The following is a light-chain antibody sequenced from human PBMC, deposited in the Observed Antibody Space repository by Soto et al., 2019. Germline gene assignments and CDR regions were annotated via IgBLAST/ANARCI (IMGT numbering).Light chain of an antibody. CDR2: VNN. CDR3: AAWDDSLKRVV. J-gene: IGLJ2*01. Sequence: QSVLTQPHSASGTPGQRVTISCSGSSSNIGSETVNWYQHLPGTAPKPLIYVNNQRPSGVPDRFSGSKSGTSASLAISGLQSEDEADYFCAAWDDSLKRVVFGGGTKLTVL. V-gene: IGLV1-44*01. CDR1: SSNIGSET.